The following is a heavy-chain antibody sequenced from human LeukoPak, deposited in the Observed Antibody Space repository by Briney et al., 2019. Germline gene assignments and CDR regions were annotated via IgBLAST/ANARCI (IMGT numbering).Heavy chain of an antibody. CDR2: ITSSGSTI. D-gene: IGHD3-16*01. V-gene: IGHV3-48*03. J-gene: IGHJ4*02. CDR1: GFTFSRHW. Sequence: GGSLRLSCAASGFTFSRHWMNWVRQAPGKGLEWVSYITSSGSTIYYAESVKGRFTISRDNAQNSLYLQMNSLRAEDTAVYYCARDFGGYFDYWGQGTLVTVSS. CDR3: ARDFGGYFDY.